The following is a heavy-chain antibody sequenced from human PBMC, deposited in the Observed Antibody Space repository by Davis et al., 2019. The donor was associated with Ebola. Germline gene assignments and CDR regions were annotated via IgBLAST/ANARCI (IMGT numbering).Heavy chain of an antibody. Sequence: PSETLSLTCTVSGVSISRHYWSWIRQSPGKRLEWFGSIFYTGSAYYNSSLASRATISVDTSKNQFSLKLTSVTAADTAMYYCSERGSSVWGQGTLVTVSS. J-gene: IGHJ4*02. V-gene: IGHV4-59*03. CDR1: GVSISRHY. D-gene: IGHD3-10*01. CDR2: IFYTGSA. CDR3: SERGSSV.